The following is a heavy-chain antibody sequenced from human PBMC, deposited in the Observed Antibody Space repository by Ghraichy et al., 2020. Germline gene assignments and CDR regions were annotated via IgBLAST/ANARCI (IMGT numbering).Heavy chain of an antibody. Sequence: GESLNISCAASGFTFSSYAMSWVRQAPGKGLEWVSAISGSGGSTDYADSVKGRFTISRDNSKNTLYLQMNSLRAEDTAVYYCAKVRRYDSSSDYWGQGTLVTVSS. CDR2: ISGSGGST. J-gene: IGHJ4*02. V-gene: IGHV3-23*01. CDR3: AKVRRYDSSSDY. D-gene: IGHD3-22*01. CDR1: GFTFSSYA.